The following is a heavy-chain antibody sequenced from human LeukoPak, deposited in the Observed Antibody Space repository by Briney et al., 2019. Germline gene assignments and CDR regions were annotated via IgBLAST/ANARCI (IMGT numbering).Heavy chain of an antibody. CDR3: ALNVRWLHNFGYYGMDV. V-gene: IGHV1-3*01. J-gene: IGHJ6*02. D-gene: IGHD5-24*01. CDR1: GHTFTSYA. CDR2: INAGNGNT. Sequence: GASVKVSCKASGHTFTSYAMHWVRQAPGQRLEWMGWINAGNGNTKYSQKFQGRVTITRDTSASTAYMELSSLRSGDTAVYYCALNVRWLHNFGYYGMDVWGQGTTVTVSS.